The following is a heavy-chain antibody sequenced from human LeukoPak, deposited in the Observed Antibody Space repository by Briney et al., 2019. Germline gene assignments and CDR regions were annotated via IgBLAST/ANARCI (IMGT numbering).Heavy chain of an antibody. Sequence: GGSLRLSCAASGFTFSSQAMGWVRQAPGKGLEWVSVISDSGSITYYADSVKGRFTISRDNAKNTLYLQMNSLRAEDTAVYYCARTERYSSGLIDYWGQGTLVTVSS. V-gene: IGHV3-23*01. J-gene: IGHJ4*02. CDR1: GFTFSSQA. CDR2: ISDSGSIT. CDR3: ARTERYSSGLIDY. D-gene: IGHD6-19*01.